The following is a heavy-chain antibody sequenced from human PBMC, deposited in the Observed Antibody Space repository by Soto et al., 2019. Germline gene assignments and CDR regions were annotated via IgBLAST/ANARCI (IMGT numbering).Heavy chain of an antibody. CDR2: IYYSGST. V-gene: IGHV4-31*03. Sequence: QVQLQESGPGLVKPSQTLSLTCTVSGGSISSGGYYWSWIRQHPAKGQEWIGYIYYSGSTYYNPSLKSRVTISVDTSKNQFSLKLSSVTAADTAVYYCARVCGGDCHYGMDVWGQGTTLTVSS. D-gene: IGHD2-21*02. CDR1: GGSISSGGYY. J-gene: IGHJ6*02. CDR3: ARVCGGDCHYGMDV.